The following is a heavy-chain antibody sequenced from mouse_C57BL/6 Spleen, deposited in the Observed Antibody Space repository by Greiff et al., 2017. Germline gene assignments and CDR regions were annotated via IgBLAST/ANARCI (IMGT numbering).Heavy chain of an antibody. CDR3: ARDSSGYVAWFAY. D-gene: IGHD3-2*02. CDR2: IYPGDGDT. CDR1: GYAFSSYW. Sequence: QVQLKQSGAELVKPGASVKISCKASGYAFSSYWMNWVKQRPGKGLEWIGQIYPGDGDTNYNQKFKGKATLTVDTSSSTAYMQLSSLTSEDSAVYYCARDSSGYVAWFAYWGQGTLVTVSA. J-gene: IGHJ3*01. V-gene: IGHV1-80*01.